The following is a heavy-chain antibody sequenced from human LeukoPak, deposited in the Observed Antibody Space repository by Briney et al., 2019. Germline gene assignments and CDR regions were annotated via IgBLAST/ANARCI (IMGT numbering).Heavy chain of an antibody. CDR2: IKPDGSKE. V-gene: IGHV3-7*01. Sequence: PGGSLRLSCATSGFAFSSSWMYWVRQAPGKGLEWVANIKPDGSKENYVDSVKGRFTISRDNAKNSLSLQVNSLRDDDTAVYYCARDIPGAASAFDVWGQGTMVTVSS. CDR1: GFAFSSSW. J-gene: IGHJ3*01. CDR3: ARDIPGAASAFDV. D-gene: IGHD2-2*01.